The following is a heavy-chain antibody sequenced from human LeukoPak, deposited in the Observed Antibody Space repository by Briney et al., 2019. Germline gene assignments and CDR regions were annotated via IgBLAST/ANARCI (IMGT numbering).Heavy chain of an antibody. J-gene: IGHJ4*02. D-gene: IGHD3/OR15-3a*01. CDR1: GFTLSDYY. Sequence: PGGSLRLSCAASGFTLSDYYMSWIRQAPGKGLEWVSYSSSSGSTIYYEDSVKGRLAISRDNAKNLLYLQMNSLRAEDTAVYYCARRRDFIDYWGQGTLVTVSS. V-gene: IGHV3-11*01. CDR3: ARRRDFIDY. CDR2: SSSSGSTI.